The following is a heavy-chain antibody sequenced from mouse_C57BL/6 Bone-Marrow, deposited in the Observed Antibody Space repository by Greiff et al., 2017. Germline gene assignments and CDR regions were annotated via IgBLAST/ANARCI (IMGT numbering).Heavy chain of an antibody. CDR2: IDPSDSYT. CDR3: AKGLLSPFAY. J-gene: IGHJ3*01. D-gene: IGHD2-3*01. V-gene: IGHV1-69*01. CDR1: GYTFTSYW. Sequence: QVQLQQPGAELVMPGASVKLSCKASGYTFTSYWMHWVKQRPGQGLEWIGEIDPSDSYTNYNQKFKGKSTLTVAKSSSTAYMQLSSLTSEDSAVYYCAKGLLSPFAYWGQGTLVTVSA.